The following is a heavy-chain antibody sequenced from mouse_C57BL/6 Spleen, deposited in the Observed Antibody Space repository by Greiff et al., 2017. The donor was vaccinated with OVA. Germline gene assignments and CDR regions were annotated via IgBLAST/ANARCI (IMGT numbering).Heavy chain of an antibody. V-gene: IGHV14-2*01. CDR1: GFNIKDYY. D-gene: IGHD3-3*01. CDR3: ASGKTFAELGAY. CDR2: IDPEDGET. J-gene: IGHJ3*01. Sequence: EVKLEESGAELVKPGASVKLSCTASGFNIKDYYMHWVKQRTEQGLEWIGRIDPEDGETKYAPKFQGKATITADTSSNTAYLQLSSLTSEDTAVYYCASGKTFAELGAYWGQGTLVTVSA.